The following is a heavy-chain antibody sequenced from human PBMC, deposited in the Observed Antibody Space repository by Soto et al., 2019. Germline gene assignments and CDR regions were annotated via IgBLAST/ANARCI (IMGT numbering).Heavy chain of an antibody. J-gene: IGHJ6*02. Sequence: EVHLVESGGGLVQPGGSLRLSCAASGYTFNDYWMAWVRQTPGKGLEWVANIKGDESEKYYEDSVRGRFTITRDNAKNSLSLQMNSLGVEDTAVYYCASDRGSDFHGQDAWGMDVWGQGTTVTVSS. V-gene: IGHV3-7*05. CDR2: IKGDESEK. D-gene: IGHD2-21*02. CDR1: GYTFNDYW. CDR3: ASDRGSDFHGQDAWGMDV.